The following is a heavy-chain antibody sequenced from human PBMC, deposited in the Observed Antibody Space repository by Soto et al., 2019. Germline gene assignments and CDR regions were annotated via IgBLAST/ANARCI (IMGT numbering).Heavy chain of an antibody. Sequence: ASETLSLTCAVYGGSFSGYYWSWIRQPPGKGLEWIGEINHSGSTNYNPSLKSRVTISVDTSKNQFSLKLSSVTAADTAVYYCARGVSTVYYYYGMDVWGQGTTVTVSS. CDR2: INHSGST. D-gene: IGHD4-4*01. CDR3: ARGVSTVYYYYGMDV. J-gene: IGHJ6*02. V-gene: IGHV4-34*01. CDR1: GGSFSGYY.